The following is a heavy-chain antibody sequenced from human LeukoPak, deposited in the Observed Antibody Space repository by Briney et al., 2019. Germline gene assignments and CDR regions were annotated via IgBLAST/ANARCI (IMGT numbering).Heavy chain of an antibody. Sequence: SETLSLTCTVSGGSITGYYWTWIRQPPGEGREWIGYIFSNGSTNYNPSLKSRVAISLDTSKRQFSLRLTSVTAADTAVYYCARDGCSSTSCYSDYYYGMDVWGQGTTVTVSS. V-gene: IGHV4-59*01. CDR2: IFSNGST. CDR3: ARDGCSSTSCYSDYYYGMDV. J-gene: IGHJ6*02. CDR1: GGSITGYY. D-gene: IGHD2-2*01.